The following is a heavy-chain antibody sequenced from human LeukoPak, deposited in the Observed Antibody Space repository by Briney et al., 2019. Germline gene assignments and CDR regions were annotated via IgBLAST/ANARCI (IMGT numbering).Heavy chain of an antibody. D-gene: IGHD1-20*01. CDR1: GYTFTGYY. CDR2: ISAYNGDT. CDR3: ARSISGWFDP. J-gene: IGHJ5*02. V-gene: IGHV1-18*04. Sequence: GASVKVSCKASGYTFTGYYMHWVRQAPGQGLEWMGWISAYNGDTNYAQKFQGRVTMTTDTSTSTAYMELRSLRSDDTAVYYCARSISGWFDPWGQGTLVTVSS.